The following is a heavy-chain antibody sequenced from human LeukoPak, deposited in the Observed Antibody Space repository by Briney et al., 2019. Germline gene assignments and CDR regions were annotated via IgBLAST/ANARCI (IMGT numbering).Heavy chain of an antibody. CDR2: IIPIFGTA. CDR3: ARGVLENIAQYYFDY. J-gene: IGHJ4*02. D-gene: IGHD2/OR15-2a*01. Sequence: ASVKVSGKASGGTFSSYAISWVRQAPGQGLEWMGGIIPIFGTANYAQKFQGRVTITADESTSTAYMELSSLRSEDTAVYYCARGVLENIAQYYFDYWGQGTLVTVSS. CDR1: GGTFSSYA. V-gene: IGHV1-69*01.